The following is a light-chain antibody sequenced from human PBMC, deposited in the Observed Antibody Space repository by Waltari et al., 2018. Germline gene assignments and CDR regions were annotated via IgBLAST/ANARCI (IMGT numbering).Light chain of an antibody. CDR1: QSVLSSSNNKNY. V-gene: IGKV4-1*01. J-gene: IGKJ2*01. CDR3: QQYYSTPPHT. CDR2: WAS. Sequence: DIVMTQSPDSLAVSLGERATINCKSSQSVLSSSNNKNYLAWYQQKPGHPPKLLIYWASTRESGVPDRFSDSGSGTDFTLTISSLQAEDVAVYYCQQYYSTPPHTFGQGTKLEIK.